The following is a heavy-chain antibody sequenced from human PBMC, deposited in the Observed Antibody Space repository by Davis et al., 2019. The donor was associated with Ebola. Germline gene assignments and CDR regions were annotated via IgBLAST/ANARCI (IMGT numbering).Heavy chain of an antibody. V-gene: IGHV1-46*01. CDR2: INPSGGGT. D-gene: IGHD7-27*01. J-gene: IGHJ6*04. Sequence: AASVKVSCKASGYTFTSYYMHWVRQAPGQGLEWMGVINPSGGGTTYAQKFQGRVTMTWDTSTSTVYMNLSSLGSEDTAVYYCARETGDGGGMDVWGKGTTVTVSS. CDR3: ARETGDGGGMDV. CDR1: GYTFTSYY.